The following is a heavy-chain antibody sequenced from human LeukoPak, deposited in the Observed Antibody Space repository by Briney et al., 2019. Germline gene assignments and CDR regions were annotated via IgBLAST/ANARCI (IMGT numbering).Heavy chain of an antibody. CDR3: SRDCSGNTCYRAGY. D-gene: IGHD2-2*01. Sequence: GGSLRLSCAASGFTFNNYCMSWVRQAPGKGLEWVANIKQDGSEKYYVDSVKGRFTIPRDNAKNSLYLQMNSLRSGDAAVYYCSRDCSGNTCYRAGYWGQGTLVTVSS. V-gene: IGHV3-7*01. J-gene: IGHJ4*02. CDR1: GFTFNNYC. CDR2: IKQDGSEK.